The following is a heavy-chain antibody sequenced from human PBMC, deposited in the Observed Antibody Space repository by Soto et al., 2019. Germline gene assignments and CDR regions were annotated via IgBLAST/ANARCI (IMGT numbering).Heavy chain of an antibody. CDR3: ATYTTGGGGRGY. CDR1: GASISRDH. V-gene: IGHV4-59*08. Sequence: QVQLQESGPGLVKPSETLSLTCTVSGASISRDHWNWIRQPPGKGLEWIGEYSGTTNYNPSLRSRVTMSVDTSNNQSSLKLSSVPAADTAVYFCATYTTGGGGRGYWGQGTLVTVSS. D-gene: IGHD3-16*01. J-gene: IGHJ4*02. CDR2: YSGTT.